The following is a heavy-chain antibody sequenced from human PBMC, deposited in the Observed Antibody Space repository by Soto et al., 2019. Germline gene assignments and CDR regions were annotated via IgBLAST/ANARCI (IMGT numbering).Heavy chain of an antibody. Sequence: QVQLQESGPGLVKPSQTLSLTCTVSGGSISSGGYYWSWIRQHPGKGLEWIGYIYYSGSTYYNPSLKSRVTISVDTSKNQFSLKLSSVTAADTAVYYCAREYYYDSSGYRGFDYWGQGTLVTVSS. CDR2: IYYSGST. J-gene: IGHJ4*02. D-gene: IGHD3-22*01. CDR1: GGSISSGGYY. CDR3: AREYYYDSSGYRGFDY. V-gene: IGHV4-31*03.